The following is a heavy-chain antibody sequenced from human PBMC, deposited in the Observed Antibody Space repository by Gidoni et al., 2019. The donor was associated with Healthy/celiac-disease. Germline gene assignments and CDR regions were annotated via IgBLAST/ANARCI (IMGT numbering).Heavy chain of an antibody. CDR1: GYSISSGYY. CDR3: ARVFPTADP. J-gene: IGHJ5*02. D-gene: IGHD4-4*01. Sequence: QVQLQESGPGLVKPSETLSLTCTVSGYSISSGYYWGWIRQPPGKGLEWIGGIYHSGSTYYNPSLKSRVTISVDTSKNQFSLKLSSVTAADTAVYYCARVFPTADPWGQGTLVTVSS. CDR2: IYHSGST. V-gene: IGHV4-38-2*02.